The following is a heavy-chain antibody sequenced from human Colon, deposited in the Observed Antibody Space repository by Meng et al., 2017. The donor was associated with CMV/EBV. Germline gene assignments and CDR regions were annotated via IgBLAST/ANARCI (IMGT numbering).Heavy chain of an antibody. J-gene: IGHJ6*02. D-gene: IGHD3-3*01. CDR3: ARGSVLRFLEWLTDYYYGMDV. CDR1: GGSFSGYY. V-gene: IGHV4-34*01. CDR2: INHSGST. Sequence: SETLSLTCAVYGGSFSGYYWSWIRQPPGKGLEWIGEINHSGSTNYNPSLKSRVTISVDTSKNQFSLKLSSVTAADTAVYYCARGSVLRFLEWLTDYYYGMDVWGQGTTVTVSS.